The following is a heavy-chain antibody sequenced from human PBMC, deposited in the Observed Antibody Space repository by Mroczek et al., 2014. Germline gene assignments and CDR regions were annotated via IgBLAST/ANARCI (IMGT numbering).Heavy chain of an antibody. CDR2: INHSGST. J-gene: IGHJ3*02. D-gene: IGHD1-14*01. CDR3: ARQTDDAFDI. CDR1: GGSFSGYY. Sequence: QVQLQQWGAGLLKPSETLSLTCAVYGGSFSGYYWSWIRQPPGKGLEWIGEINHSGSTNYNPSLKSRVTISVDTSKNQFSLKLSSVTAADTAVYYCARQTDDAFDIWGQGTMVTVSS. V-gene: IGHV4-34*01.